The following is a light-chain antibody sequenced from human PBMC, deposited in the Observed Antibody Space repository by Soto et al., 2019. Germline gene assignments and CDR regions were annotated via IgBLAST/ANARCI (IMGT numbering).Light chain of an antibody. J-gene: IGLJ1*01. CDR2: DVS. CDR1: SGDVGGYNY. CDR3: SSYTTSNTRQIV. V-gene: IGLV2-14*03. Sequence: QSALTQPASVSGSPGQSITISCTGTSGDVGGYNYVSWYQHHPGKAPKLIIYDVSNRPSGVSIRFSGSKSDNTASLTISGLQPEDEADYHCSSYTTSNTRQIVFGTGTRSPS.